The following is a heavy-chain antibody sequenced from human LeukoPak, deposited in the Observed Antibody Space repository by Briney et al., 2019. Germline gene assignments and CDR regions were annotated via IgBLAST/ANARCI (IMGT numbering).Heavy chain of an antibody. CDR2: IIPIFGTA. V-gene: IGHV1-69*13. CDR3: ARDQVYCSGGSCYSSFGDDEGFYFDY. CDR1: GGTFSSYA. Sequence: GASVKVSCKASGGTFSSYAISWARQAPGQGLEWMGGIIPIFGTANYAQKSQGRVTITADESTSTAYMELSSLRSEDTAVYYCARDQVYCSGGSCYSSFGDDEGFYFDYWGQGTLVAVSS. J-gene: IGHJ4*02. D-gene: IGHD2-15*01.